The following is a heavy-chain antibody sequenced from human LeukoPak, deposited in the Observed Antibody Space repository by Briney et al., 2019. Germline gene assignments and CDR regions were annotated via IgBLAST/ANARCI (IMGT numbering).Heavy chain of an antibody. V-gene: IGHV4-39*01. CDR3: ARHGLYYGSGNDWFDP. CDR1: GGSISSSSYY. D-gene: IGHD3-10*01. CDR2: IYYSAST. Sequence: PSETLSLTCTVSGGSISSSSYYWGWIRQPPGKGLEWIGSIYYSASTYYNPSLKSRVTISVDTSKNQFSLKLSSVTAADTAVYYCARHGLYYGSGNDWFDPWGQGTLVTVSS. J-gene: IGHJ5*02.